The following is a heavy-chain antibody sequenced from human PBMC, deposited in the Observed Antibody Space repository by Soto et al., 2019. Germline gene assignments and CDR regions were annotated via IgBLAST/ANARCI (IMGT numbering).Heavy chain of an antibody. V-gene: IGHV2-5*02. CDR3: AHRVLRTVFGLVTTTAIYFDF. Sequence: QVTLNESGPTVVRPTETLTLTCRFSGFSLTTSGVGVGWIRQSPGKAPEWLALIYWDDDKGYSASLKSRLTITKDTSKNQVVLTVSDLDATDTATYYCAHRVLRTVFGLVTTTAIYFDFWGQGTPVAVSS. D-gene: IGHD3-3*01. CDR2: IYWDDDK. CDR1: GFSLTTSGVG. J-gene: IGHJ4*02.